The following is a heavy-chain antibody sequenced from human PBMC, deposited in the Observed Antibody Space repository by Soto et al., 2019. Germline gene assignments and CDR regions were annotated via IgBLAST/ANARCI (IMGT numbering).Heavy chain of an antibody. V-gene: IGHV4-39*02. CDR2: IYYSGST. J-gene: IGHJ3*01. CDR1: GGSISSSSYY. D-gene: IGHD6-19*01. CDR3: ARDPNSSGWINAFDV. Sequence: PSETLSLTCTVSGGSISSSSYYWGWIRQPPGKGLEWIGSIYYSGSTYYNPSLKSRVTISVDTSKNQFSLQLSSVTPEDTAVYYCARDPNSSGWINAFDVWGQGTMVTVSS.